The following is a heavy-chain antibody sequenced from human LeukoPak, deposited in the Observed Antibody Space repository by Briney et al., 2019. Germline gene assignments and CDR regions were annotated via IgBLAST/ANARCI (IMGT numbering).Heavy chain of an antibody. D-gene: IGHD3-3*01. V-gene: IGHV4-34*01. J-gene: IGHJ5*02. Sequence: SETLSLTCAVYGGSFSGYYWSWIRQPPGKGLEWIGEINHSGGTNYNPSLKSRVTISVDTSKNQFSLKLSSVTAADTAVYYCARVSASAYDFWSGYRANWFDPWGQGTLVTVSS. CDR2: INHSGGT. CDR1: GGSFSGYY. CDR3: ARVSASAYDFWSGYRANWFDP.